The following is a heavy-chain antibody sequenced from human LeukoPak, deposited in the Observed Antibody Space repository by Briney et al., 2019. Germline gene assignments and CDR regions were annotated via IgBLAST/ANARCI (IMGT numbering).Heavy chain of an antibody. J-gene: IGHJ4*02. CDR2: IYHSGST. CDR1: GYSISSGYY. CDR3: ARHAGGYYDSSGYFDY. Sequence: SETLSLTCAVSGYSISSGYYWGWIRQPPGKGLEWIGSIYHSGSTYYNPSLKSRVTISVDTSKNQFSLKLSSVTAADTALYYCARHAGGYYDSSGYFDYWGQGTLVTVSS. V-gene: IGHV4-38-2*01. D-gene: IGHD3-22*01.